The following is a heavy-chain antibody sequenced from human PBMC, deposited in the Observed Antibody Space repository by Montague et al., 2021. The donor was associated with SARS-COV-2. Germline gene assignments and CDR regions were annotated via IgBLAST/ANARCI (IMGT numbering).Heavy chain of an antibody. CDR1: GGSFSGYY. Sequence: ETRSLTCAVYGGSFSGYYWSCIRQLPGKGLEWIGEINHSGSTSYNPSLKSRVTIPLDKSKTQPSLQLTSLTAADTAVYDCARGRNDYGGMVHDYWGQGTLVTVSS. V-gene: IGHV4-34*01. CDR3: ARGRNDYGGMVHDY. D-gene: IGHD4-23*01. J-gene: IGHJ4*02. CDR2: INHSGST.